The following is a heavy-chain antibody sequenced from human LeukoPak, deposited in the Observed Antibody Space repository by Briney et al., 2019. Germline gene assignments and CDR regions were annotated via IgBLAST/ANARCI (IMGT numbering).Heavy chain of an antibody. J-gene: IGHJ4*02. V-gene: IGHV4-59*01. D-gene: IGHD6-13*01. CDR1: GDYISTYY. CDR3: ARVTGYRIEDYFDY. CDR2: IYYSGST. Sequence: SETLSLTCTVSGDYISTYYWSWIRQPPGKGLEWIAYIYYSGSTNYNPSLKSRVTISVETSKNEFSLKLRSVTAADTAVYYCARVTGYRIEDYFDYWGQGTLVTVSS.